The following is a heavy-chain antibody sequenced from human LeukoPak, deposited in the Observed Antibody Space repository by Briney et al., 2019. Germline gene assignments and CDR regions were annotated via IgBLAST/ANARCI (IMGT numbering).Heavy chain of an antibody. Sequence: ASVKVSCKASGYTFTGYYMHWVRQAPGQGLEWMGWINPNSGGTNYAQKFQGRVTMTRDTSISTAYMELSRLRSDDTAVYYCARAGRASSRWYRAGWFDPWGQGTLVTVSS. CDR1: GYTFTGYY. D-gene: IGHD6-13*01. CDR2: INPNSGGT. V-gene: IGHV1-2*02. CDR3: ARAGRASSRWYRAGWFDP. J-gene: IGHJ5*02.